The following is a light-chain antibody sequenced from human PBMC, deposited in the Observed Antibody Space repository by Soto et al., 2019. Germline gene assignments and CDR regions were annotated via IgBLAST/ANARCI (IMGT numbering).Light chain of an antibody. CDR1: SSDVGGYNY. V-gene: IGLV2-14*03. CDR3: SSYTNSNTQV. CDR2: DVS. J-gene: IGLJ2*01. Sequence: QSVLTQPASVSGSPGQSITISCTGTSSDVGGYNYVSWYQQHPGKAPKLMIYDVSNRPSGVSNRFSGSKSGNTASLTISGRQAEDEADYYCSSYTNSNTQVFGGGTQLTVL.